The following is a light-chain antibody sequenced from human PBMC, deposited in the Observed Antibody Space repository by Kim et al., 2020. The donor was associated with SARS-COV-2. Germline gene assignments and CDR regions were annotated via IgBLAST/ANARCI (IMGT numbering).Light chain of an antibody. CDR1: TGAVTSGHY. J-gene: IGLJ2*01. Sequence: QAVVTQEPSLTVSPGGTVTLTCGSSTGAVTSGHYPYWFQQKPGKAPRTLIYDTSNKHSWTPARFSGSLLGGKAALTLSGAQPEDEAEYYCLLSYSGARVFGGGTQLTVL. CDR2: DTS. V-gene: IGLV7-46*01. CDR3: LLSYSGARV.